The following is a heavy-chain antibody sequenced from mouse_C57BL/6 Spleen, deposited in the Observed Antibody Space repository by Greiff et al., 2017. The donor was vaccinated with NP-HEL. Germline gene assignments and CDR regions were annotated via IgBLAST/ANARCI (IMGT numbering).Heavy chain of an antibody. CDR1: GYTFTSYW. V-gene: IGHV1-7*01. CDR2: INPSSGYT. Sequence: VNVVESGAELAKPGASVKLSCKASGYTFTSYWMHWVKQRPGQGLEWIGYINPSSGYTKYNQKFKDKATLTADKSSSTAYMQLSSLTYEDSAVYYCANYGYEYFDVWGTGTTVTVSS. CDR3: ANYGYEYFDV. J-gene: IGHJ1*03. D-gene: IGHD2-2*01.